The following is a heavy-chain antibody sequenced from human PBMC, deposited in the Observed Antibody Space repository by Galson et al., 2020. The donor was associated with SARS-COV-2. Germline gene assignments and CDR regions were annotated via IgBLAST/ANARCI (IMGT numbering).Heavy chain of an antibody. CDR3: ARDRVVAAGTPGEY. CDR1: GYTFNSYG. D-gene: IGHD2-2*01. Sequence: ASVKVSCKAFGYTFNSYGVNWVRRPPGQGLEWMGWISVYSGNTNYAQKFQGRVTMTADTSTSTAYMELRSLRSDDTAVYYCARDRVVAAGTPGEYWGQGTQVTVYS. J-gene: IGHJ4*02. V-gene: IGHV1-18*01. CDR2: ISVYSGNT.